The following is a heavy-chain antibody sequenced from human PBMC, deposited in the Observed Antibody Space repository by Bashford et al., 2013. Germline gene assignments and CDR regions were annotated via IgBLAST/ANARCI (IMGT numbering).Heavy chain of an antibody. CDR2: VIPMFGTT. J-gene: IGHJ4*02. CDR3: ATILHGSGYY. Sequence: SVKVSCKASGGTFRNYGFSWMRQAPGQGLEWMGRVIPMFGTTYYAQKFQDRVTITADESTTSVYMELTSLTSEDTAIYYCATILHGSGYYWGQGTLVTVSS. V-gene: IGHV1-69*13. CDR1: GGTFRNYG. D-gene: IGHD3-10*01.